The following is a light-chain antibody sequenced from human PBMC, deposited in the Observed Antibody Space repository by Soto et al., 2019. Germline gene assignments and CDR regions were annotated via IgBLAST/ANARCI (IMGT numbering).Light chain of an antibody. CDR1: QTITKY. Sequence: DIQMTQSPSSLSASVGDRVTITCRASQTITKYLNWYQQKPGKAPKLLIFAASSLQSGVPSRFSGSGSGTDFTLTISSLQPEDSATYFCQKSNSAPLTFGGGTKVDIK. V-gene: IGKV1-39*01. CDR3: QKSNSAPLT. J-gene: IGKJ4*01. CDR2: AAS.